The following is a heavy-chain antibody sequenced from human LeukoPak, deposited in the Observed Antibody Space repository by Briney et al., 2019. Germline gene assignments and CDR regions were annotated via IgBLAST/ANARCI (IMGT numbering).Heavy chain of an antibody. Sequence: GGSLSLSCAASGFTFSSYGMHWVRQAPGKGREWVAFIRYDGSNKYYADSVKGRFTISRDNSKNTLYLQLNSLRVEDTAVYYCAKGESSSYDYWGQGTLVTVSS. CDR3: AKGESSSYDY. CDR2: IRYDGSNK. D-gene: IGHD6-13*01. J-gene: IGHJ4*02. V-gene: IGHV3-30*02. CDR1: GFTFSSYG.